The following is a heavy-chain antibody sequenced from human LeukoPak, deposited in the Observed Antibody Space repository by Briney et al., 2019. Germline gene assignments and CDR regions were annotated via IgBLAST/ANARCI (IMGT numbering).Heavy chain of an antibody. CDR1: GGSISGYY. V-gene: IGHV4-59*01. CDR2: INDSGGT. J-gene: IGHJ4*02. D-gene: IGHD2-15*01. CDR3: ARGGSGTYYHY. Sequence: SETLSLTCTVSGGSISGYYWSWIRQPPGKALEWIGYINDSGGTDYNPSLKSRVTISVDTSKNQFSLKLSSVTAADTAVYYCARGGSGTYYHYWGQGTLVTVSS.